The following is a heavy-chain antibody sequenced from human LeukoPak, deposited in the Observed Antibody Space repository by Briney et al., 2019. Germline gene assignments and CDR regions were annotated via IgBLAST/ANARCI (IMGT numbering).Heavy chain of an antibody. Sequence: PGGSLRLSCAASGFTFSSYAMHWVRQAPGKGLEWVAVISYDGSNKYYADSVKGRFTISRDNSKNTLYLQMNSLRAEDTAVYYCARDSSAGSSGFWGQGTLVTVSS. D-gene: IGHD2-15*01. CDR3: ARDSSAGSSGF. CDR2: ISYDGSNK. V-gene: IGHV3-30-3*01. J-gene: IGHJ4*02. CDR1: GFTFSSYA.